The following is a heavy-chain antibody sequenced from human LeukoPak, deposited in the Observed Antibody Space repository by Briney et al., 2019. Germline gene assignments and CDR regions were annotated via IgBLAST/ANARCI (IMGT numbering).Heavy chain of an antibody. CDR2: INSDGSST. Sequence: PGGSLRLSCAASGFTFSSHWMHWVRQAPGKGLVWVSRINSDGSSTSYADSVKGRFTISRDNAKNSLYLQMNSLRAEDTAVYYCATGIAAAGTSLYFQHWGQGTLVTVSS. CDR1: GFTFSSHW. CDR3: ATGIAAAGTSLYFQH. D-gene: IGHD6-13*01. V-gene: IGHV3-74*01. J-gene: IGHJ1*01.